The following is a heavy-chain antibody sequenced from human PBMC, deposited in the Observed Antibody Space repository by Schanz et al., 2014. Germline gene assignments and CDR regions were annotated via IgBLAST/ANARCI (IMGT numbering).Heavy chain of an antibody. V-gene: IGHV1-8*01. CDR1: GYTFSNDD. J-gene: IGHJ4*02. CDR3: ARGRTFDY. Sequence: QVQLVQSGAEVKKPGTSVKVSCKTSGYTFSNDDINWVRQAPGQGLEWLGWMNPNSGNPGFAQKFRGRVTMTRNTSMSTAYIDLHILTSEDTAVYYCARGRTFDYWGQGTLVTVSS. CDR2: MNPNSGNP.